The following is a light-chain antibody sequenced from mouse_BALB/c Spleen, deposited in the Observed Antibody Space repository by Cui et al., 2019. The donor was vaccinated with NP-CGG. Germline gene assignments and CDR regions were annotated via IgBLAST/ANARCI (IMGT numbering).Light chain of an antibody. V-gene: IGLV1*01. J-gene: IGLJ1*01. CDR3: ALWYSNHWV. CDR2: GTN. Sequence: VVPQASALTTSPGETVTLSCRSSTGAVTTNNYANWVQEKPDHLFTGLIGGTNNRAPGVPARFSGSLIGDKAALTITGAQTEDEAIYFCALWYSNHWVFGGGTKLTVL. CDR1: TGAVTTNNY.